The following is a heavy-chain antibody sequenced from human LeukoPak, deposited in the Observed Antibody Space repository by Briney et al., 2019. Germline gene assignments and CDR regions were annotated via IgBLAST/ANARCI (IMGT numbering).Heavy chain of an antibody. CDR2: ISGSGGST. D-gene: IGHD6-19*01. V-gene: IGHV3-23*01. J-gene: IGHJ4*02. CDR1: GFTFSSYA. CDR3: AKTGDYSSGWYYFDY. Sequence: PGGSLRLSCAASGFTFSSYAMSWVRQAPGKGLEWVSAISGSGGSTFYADSVKGRFTISRDNSKNTLYLQMNSLRAEDTAVYYCAKTGDYSSGWYYFDYWGQGTLVTVSS.